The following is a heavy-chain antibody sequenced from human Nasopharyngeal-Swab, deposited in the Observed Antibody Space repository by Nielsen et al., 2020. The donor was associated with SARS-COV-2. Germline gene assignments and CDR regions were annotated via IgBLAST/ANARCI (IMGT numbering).Heavy chain of an antibody. J-gene: IGHJ4*02. V-gene: IGHV3-74*01. Sequence: GGSLRLSCTASGYTFSSYWMHWVRQVPGKGLVWVSRINIDGSVRDYADSVKGRFTISRDNAKNTLYLQMNSLRVEDTAVYYCVKHQGSSSDQWGQGTLVTVSS. CDR3: VKHQGSSSDQ. CDR2: INIDGSVR. CDR1: GYTFSSYW.